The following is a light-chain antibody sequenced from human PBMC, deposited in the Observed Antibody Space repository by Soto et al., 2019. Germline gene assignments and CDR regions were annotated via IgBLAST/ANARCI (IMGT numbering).Light chain of an antibody. CDR2: DAS. Sequence: EIVLTQSPGTLSLSPGGRATLSCRASESVSNNYLAWYQQKPGQAPRLLIYDASKRATGIPARFSGSGFGTDFTLTISSLEPEDFAVYYCQQRTNGLTFGGGTKVDI. V-gene: IGKV3D-20*02. J-gene: IGKJ4*01. CDR1: ESVSNNY. CDR3: QQRTNGLT.